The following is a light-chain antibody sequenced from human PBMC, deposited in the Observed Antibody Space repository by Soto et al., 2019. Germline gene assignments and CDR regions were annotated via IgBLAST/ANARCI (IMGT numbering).Light chain of an antibody. J-gene: IGLJ1*01. V-gene: IGLV2-23*01. CDR2: EGS. CDR3: CSYAGSSPSS. Sequence: QSVLTQPASXSGSPGQSITISCTGTSSDVGSYNLVSWYQQHPGKAPKLMIYEGSKRPSGVSNRFSGSKSGNTASLTISGLQAEDEADYYCCSYAGSSPSSFGTGTKVTVL. CDR1: SSDVGSYNL.